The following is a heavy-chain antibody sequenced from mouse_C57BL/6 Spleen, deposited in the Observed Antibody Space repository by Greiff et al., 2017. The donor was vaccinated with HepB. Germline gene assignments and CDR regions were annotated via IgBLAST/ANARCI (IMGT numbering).Heavy chain of an antibody. V-gene: IGHV1-80*01. Sequence: QVQLQQSGAELVKPGASVKISCKASGYAFSSYWMNWVKQRPGKGLEWIGQIYPGDGDTNYNGKFKGKATLTADKSSSTAYMQLSSLTSEDSAVYFCARSPPFITTVVADWYFDVWGTGTTVTVSS. CDR2: IYPGDGDT. CDR1: GYAFSSYW. CDR3: ARSPPFITTVVADWYFDV. D-gene: IGHD1-1*01. J-gene: IGHJ1*03.